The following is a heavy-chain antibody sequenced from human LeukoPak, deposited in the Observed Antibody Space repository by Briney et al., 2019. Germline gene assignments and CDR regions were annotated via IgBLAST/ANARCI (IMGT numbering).Heavy chain of an antibody. J-gene: IGHJ4*02. Sequence: ASVKVSCKASGYTFTAQYMHWVRQAPGQGLEWMGWINPNNGDTKYAQSFLGRVNMTRDTSTTTAYMELSSLRSDDTAVYFCASYPRSIPTPPFDYWGQGTLVTVSS. CDR3: ASYPRSIPTPPFDY. CDR1: GYTFTAQY. D-gene: IGHD2-21*01. CDR2: INPNNGDT. V-gene: IGHV1-2*02.